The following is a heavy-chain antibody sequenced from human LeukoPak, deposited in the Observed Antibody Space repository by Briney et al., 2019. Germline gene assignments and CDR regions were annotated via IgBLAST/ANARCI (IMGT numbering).Heavy chain of an antibody. CDR1: GVSISSGGYS. J-gene: IGHJ4*02. V-gene: IGHV4-30-2*01. CDR2: IYHSGST. CDR3: ARHYGP. Sequence: PSETLSLTCAVSGVSISSGGYSWSWIRQPPGKGLEWIGYIYHSGSTYYNPSLKSRVTISVDRSKNQFSLKLNSVTATDTAVYYCARHYGPWGQGTLVTVSS. D-gene: IGHD3-16*01.